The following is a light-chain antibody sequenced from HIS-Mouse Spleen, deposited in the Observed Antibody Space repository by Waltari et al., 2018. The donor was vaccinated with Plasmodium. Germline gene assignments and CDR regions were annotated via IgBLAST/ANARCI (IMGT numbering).Light chain of an antibody. Sequence: EIVMTPSPANLSVSPWDRDTLSCRASQSVRSNLAWYQQKPGQAPRLLIYGASTRATGIPARFSGSGSGTEFTLTISSLQSEDFAVYYCQQYNNWSFTFGPGTKVDIK. V-gene: IGKV3-15*01. J-gene: IGKJ3*01. CDR2: GAS. CDR3: QQYNNWSFT. CDR1: QSVRSN.